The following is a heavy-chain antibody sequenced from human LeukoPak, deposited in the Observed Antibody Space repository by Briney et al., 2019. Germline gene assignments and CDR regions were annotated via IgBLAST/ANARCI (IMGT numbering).Heavy chain of an antibody. CDR2: IIPILGIA. V-gene: IGHV1-69*04. CDR3: ARGRSLLGHCSDTSCPLFDC. J-gene: IGHJ4*02. CDR1: GGTFSSYA. Sequence: GASVKVSCKASGGTFSSYAISWVRQAPGQGLEWMGRIIPILGIANYAQKFQGRVTITADKSTSTAYMELSSLRSEDTAVYYCARGRSLLGHCSDTSCPLFDCWGQGTLVTVSS. D-gene: IGHD2-2*01.